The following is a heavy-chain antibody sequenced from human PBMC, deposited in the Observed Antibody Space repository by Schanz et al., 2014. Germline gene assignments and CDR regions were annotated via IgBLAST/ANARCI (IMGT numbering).Heavy chain of an antibody. CDR3: ARDGEAAAGCDG. Sequence: QVQLVQSGAEVKKPGASVKVSCEASGYTFTSYYIHWFRQAPGQGLEWMGLINPSVGNTNYAQKFRGRVTMTRDTSTSTVYMELSSLRSEDTAVYYCARDGEAAAGCDGWGQGTLVTVSS. D-gene: IGHD6-13*01. CDR2: INPSVGNT. CDR1: GYTFTSYY. J-gene: IGHJ4*02. V-gene: IGHV1-46*03.